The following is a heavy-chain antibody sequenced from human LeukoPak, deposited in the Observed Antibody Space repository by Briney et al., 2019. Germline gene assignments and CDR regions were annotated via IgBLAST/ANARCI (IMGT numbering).Heavy chain of an antibody. D-gene: IGHD4-23*01. CDR2: GYYGGTY. Sequence: SETLSLTCTVSGGSITSNYWSWIRQPPGKGLEWIGYGYYGGTYNYSPSLKSRVTISVDTSKNQFSLKLSSVTAADTAVYYCARRHYGGNSDWFDPWGQGTLVTVSS. V-gene: IGHV4-59*08. CDR1: GGSITSNY. J-gene: IGHJ5*02. CDR3: ARRHYGGNSDWFDP.